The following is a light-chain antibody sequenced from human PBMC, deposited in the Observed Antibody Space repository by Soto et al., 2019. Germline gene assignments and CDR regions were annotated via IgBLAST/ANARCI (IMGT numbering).Light chain of an antibody. J-gene: IGLJ2*01. V-gene: IGLV1-44*01. CDR2: SNN. CDR1: SSNIGSNT. Sequence: QSVLTQPPSASETPGQRVTISCSGSSSNIGSNTVNWYQQLPGTAPKLLIYSNNQRPSEVPDRFSGSKSGTSASLAISGLQSEDEADYYCAAWDDSLNGVVFGGGTKVTVL. CDR3: AAWDDSLNGVV.